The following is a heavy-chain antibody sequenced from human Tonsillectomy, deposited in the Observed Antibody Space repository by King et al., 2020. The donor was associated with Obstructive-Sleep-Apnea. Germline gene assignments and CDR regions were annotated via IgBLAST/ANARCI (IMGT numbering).Heavy chain of an antibody. Sequence: QLQESGPGLVKPSETLSLTCTVSGGSISSYYWSWIRQPPGKGLEWIGYIYYSGSTNYNPSLKSRVTISVDTSKNQFSLKLSSVTAADTAVYYCASAPGVGLFDYWGQGTLVTVSS. V-gene: IGHV4-59*01. CDR1: GGSISSYY. CDR3: ASAPGVGLFDY. CDR2: IYYSGST. D-gene: IGHD3-3*01. J-gene: IGHJ4*02.